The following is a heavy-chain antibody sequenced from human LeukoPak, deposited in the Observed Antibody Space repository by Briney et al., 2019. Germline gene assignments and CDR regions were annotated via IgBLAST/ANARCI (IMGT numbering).Heavy chain of an antibody. Sequence: SETLSLICTVSGGSISSYYWSWIRQPPGKGLEWIGYIYYSGSTNYNPSLKSRVTISVDTSKNQFSLKLSSVTAADTAVYYCAAGTWRVGEFDYWGQGTLVTVSS. V-gene: IGHV4-59*01. CDR2: IYYSGST. D-gene: IGHD1-26*01. J-gene: IGHJ4*02. CDR1: GGSISSYY. CDR3: AAGTWRVGEFDY.